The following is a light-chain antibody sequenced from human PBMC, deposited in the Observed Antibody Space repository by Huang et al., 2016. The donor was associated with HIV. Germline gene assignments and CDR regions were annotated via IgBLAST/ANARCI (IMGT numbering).Light chain of an antibody. V-gene: IGKV3-11*01. Sequence: EIVLTQSPATLSLSPGERATLSCRASQNVTDSLAWYRQKPGQAPSLLIYRAANRATGTPARFSGSGSGTDFTLTSSSLEPEEFAIYYCQERIQWPRLTFGGGTKVEIK. CDR2: RAA. CDR3: QERIQWPRLT. CDR1: QNVTDS. J-gene: IGKJ4*01.